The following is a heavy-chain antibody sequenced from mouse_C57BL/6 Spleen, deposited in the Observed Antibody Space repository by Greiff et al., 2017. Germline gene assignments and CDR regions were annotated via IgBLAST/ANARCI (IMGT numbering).Heavy chain of an antibody. CDR2: VYPVSGRI. V-gene: IGHV1-62-2*01. CDR1: GYTFTEYS. J-gene: IGHJ3*01. CDR3: ARREDHKGAWFAY. Sequence: VKLQESGAELVKPGASVKLSCKASGYTFTEYSIHWVKQRSGQGLEWIGWVYPVSGRIKYNEKFKDKATLTADKASSTVYMELSRLTSEDSAVYFCARREDHKGAWFAYWGQGTLVTVSA. D-gene: IGHD6-1*01.